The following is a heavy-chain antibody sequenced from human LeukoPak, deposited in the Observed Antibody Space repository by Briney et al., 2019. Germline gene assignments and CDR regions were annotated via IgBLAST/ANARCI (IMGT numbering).Heavy chain of an antibody. V-gene: IGHV3-23*01. J-gene: IGHJ6*02. CDR1: GFTFSSYA. CDR2: ISSSGGST. CDR3: AKVVDV. Sequence: TGGPLRLSCAASGFTFSSYAMSWVRQAPGKGLEWVSLISSSGGSTYYADSVKGRFTISRNNSKNTLYLQVSSLRAEDTAVYYCAKVVDVWGQGTTVTVSS.